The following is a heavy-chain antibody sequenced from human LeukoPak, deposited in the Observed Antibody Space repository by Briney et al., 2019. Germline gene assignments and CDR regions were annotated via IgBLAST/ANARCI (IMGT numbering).Heavy chain of an antibody. V-gene: IGHV1-2*06. CDR1: GYTFTDYY. J-gene: IGHJ4*02. Sequence: ASVKVSCKASGYTFTDYYMYWVRQAPGQGLEWMGRINPNSGGTNYGRKFQGRVTMTRDTSISTAYMELSRLTSDDTAVYYCASEHCSGGSCYCLYWGQGTLVTVSS. CDR2: INPNSGGT. CDR3: ASEHCSGGSCYCLY. D-gene: IGHD2-15*01.